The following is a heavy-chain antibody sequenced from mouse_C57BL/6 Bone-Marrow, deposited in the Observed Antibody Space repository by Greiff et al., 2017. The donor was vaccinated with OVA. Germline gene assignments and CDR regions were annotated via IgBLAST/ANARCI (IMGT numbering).Heavy chain of an antibody. CDR1: GYTFTDYN. J-gene: IGHJ3*01. Sequence: VQLQQSGPELVKPGASVKIPCKASGYTFTDYNMDWVKQSHGKSLEWIGDINPNTGGTIYNQKFKGKATLTVDKSSSTAYMELRSLTSEDTAVYYCARSDHYSNTWFAYWGQGTLVTVSA. CDR2: INPNTGGT. D-gene: IGHD2-5*01. V-gene: IGHV1-18*01. CDR3: ARSDHYSNTWFAY.